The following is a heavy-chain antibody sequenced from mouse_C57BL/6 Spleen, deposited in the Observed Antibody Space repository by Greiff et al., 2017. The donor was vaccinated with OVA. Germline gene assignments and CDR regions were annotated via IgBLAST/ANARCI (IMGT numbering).Heavy chain of an antibody. V-gene: IGHV8-12*01. CDR2: IYWDDDK. D-gene: IGHD1-1*01. Sequence: QVTLKVSGPGILQSSQTLSLTCSFSGFSLSTSGMGVSWIRQPSGKGLEWLAHIYWDDDKRYNPSLKSRLTISKDTSRNQVFLKITSVDTADTATYYCARDYYYGSSYVGYFDVWGTGTTVTVSS. CDR1: GFSLSTSGMG. J-gene: IGHJ1*03. CDR3: ARDYYYGSSYVGYFDV.